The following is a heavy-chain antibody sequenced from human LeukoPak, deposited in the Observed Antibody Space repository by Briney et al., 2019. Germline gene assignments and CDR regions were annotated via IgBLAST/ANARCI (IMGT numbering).Heavy chain of an antibody. CDR1: GGTFSSYA. J-gene: IGHJ4*02. V-gene: IGHV1-69*06. CDR2: IIPMFGTA. D-gene: IGHD3-16*02. Sequence: SVKVSCKASGGTFSSYAISWVRQAPGQGLKWRGGIIPMFGTANYAQKFQGRVTITADKSTSTAYMELTTLTSEDAAVYYCAAGRSYDYVWGSYRSSYFFDYWGQGTLVTVSS. CDR3: AAGRSYDYVWGSYRSSYFFDY.